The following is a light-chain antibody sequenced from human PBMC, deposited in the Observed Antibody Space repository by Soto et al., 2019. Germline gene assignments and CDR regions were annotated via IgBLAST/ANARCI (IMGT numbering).Light chain of an antibody. CDR1: SSNIGSNT. J-gene: IGLJ2*01. V-gene: IGLV1-44*01. CDR3: QSYDSSLTNAV. CDR2: SNN. Sequence: QPVLTQPPSASGTPGQRVTISCSGSSSNIGSNTVNWYQQLPGTAPKLLIYSNNQRPSGVPDRFSGSKSGTSASLAISGLQSEDEADYHCQSYDSSLTNAVFGGGTQLTVL.